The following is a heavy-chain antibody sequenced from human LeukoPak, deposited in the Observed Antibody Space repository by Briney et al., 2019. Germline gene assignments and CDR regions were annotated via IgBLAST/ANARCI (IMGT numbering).Heavy chain of an antibody. J-gene: IGHJ4*02. Sequence: GGSLRLSCAASGLTFSNYAMNWVRQAPGKGLEWVSLISGSGGVTFYADSMRGRFTISRDNTKNTLYLQMNSLRAEDTAVYFCAVREGASYSGCFDYWGQGTLVTVSS. CDR2: ISGSGGVT. D-gene: IGHD1-26*01. CDR1: GLTFSNYA. V-gene: IGHV3-23*01. CDR3: AVREGASYSGCFDY.